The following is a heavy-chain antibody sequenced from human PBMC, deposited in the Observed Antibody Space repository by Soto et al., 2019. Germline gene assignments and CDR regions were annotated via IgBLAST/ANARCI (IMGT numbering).Heavy chain of an antibody. CDR3: ARAYGKYFDY. J-gene: IGHJ4*02. D-gene: IGHD3-10*01. Sequence: GESLKISCKGSGYTFTSYWIGWVRQLPGKGLEWMGIIYPADSDTRYSPSFQGQVTISADKSISTAYLQWSSLRASDTAMYFCARAYGKYFDYWGQGTPVSVSS. CDR1: GYTFTSYW. CDR2: IYPADSDT. V-gene: IGHV5-51*01.